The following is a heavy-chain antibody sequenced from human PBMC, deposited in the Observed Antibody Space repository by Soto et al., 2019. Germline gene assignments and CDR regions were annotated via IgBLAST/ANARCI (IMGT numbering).Heavy chain of an antibody. CDR2: IWYDGSYK. CDR3: ARCPHILTGYIHWYFDL. Sequence: QVQLVESGGGVVQPGRSLRLSCAASGFTFSSYGMHWVRQAPGKGLEWVAVIWYDGSYKYYADSVKGRFTISRDNSKNTLYLQLNSLRAEDTAVYYCARCPHILTGYIHWYFDLWGRGTLVTVSS. V-gene: IGHV3-33*01. CDR1: GFTFSSYG. D-gene: IGHD3-9*01. J-gene: IGHJ2*01.